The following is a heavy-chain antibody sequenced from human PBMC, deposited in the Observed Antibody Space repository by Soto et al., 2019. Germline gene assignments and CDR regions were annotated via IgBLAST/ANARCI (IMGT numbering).Heavy chain of an antibody. J-gene: IGHJ4*02. CDR3: AKAKRRDSSGYYFPFDY. Sequence: LRLSCAASGFTFSSYAMSWVRQAPGKGLEWVSAISGSGGSTYYADSVKGRFTISRDNSKNTLYLQMNSLRAEDTAVYYCAKAKRRDSSGYYFPFDYWGQGTLVTVYS. CDR2: ISGSGGST. CDR1: GFTFSSYA. D-gene: IGHD3-22*01. V-gene: IGHV3-23*01.